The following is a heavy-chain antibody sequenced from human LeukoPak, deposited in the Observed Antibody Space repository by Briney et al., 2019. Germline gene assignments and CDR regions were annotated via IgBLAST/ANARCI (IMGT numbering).Heavy chain of an antibody. CDR2: ISSSGGT. CDR3: ARFSQYSDSTYHDLDY. CDR1: GDSISSGDYY. Sequence: SETLSLTCTVSGDSISSGDYYWSWIRQPAGKGLEWIGRISSSGGTNYNPSLKSRVTISVDTSKNQFSLKLSSVTAADTAVYYCARFSQYSDSTYHDLDYWGQGTLVSVSS. V-gene: IGHV4-61*02. J-gene: IGHJ4*02. D-gene: IGHD3-22*01.